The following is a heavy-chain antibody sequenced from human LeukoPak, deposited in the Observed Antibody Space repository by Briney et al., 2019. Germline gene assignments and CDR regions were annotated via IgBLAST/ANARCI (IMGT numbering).Heavy chain of an antibody. D-gene: IGHD1-26*01. CDR1: GGSISRSSHY. J-gene: IGHJ4*02. Sequence: SETLSLTCTVSGGSISRSSHYWGWIRQPPGKGLEWIGSIYYSGSTYYNPSLKSRVTISIDTSKNQFSLKLSSVTAADTAIYYCAGGTYYYFDYWGQGTLVTVSS. V-gene: IGHV4-39*07. CDR2: IYYSGST. CDR3: AGGTYYYFDY.